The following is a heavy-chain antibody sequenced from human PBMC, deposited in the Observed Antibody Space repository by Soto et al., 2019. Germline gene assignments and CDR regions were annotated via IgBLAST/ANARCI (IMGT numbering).Heavy chain of an antibody. V-gene: IGHV2-5*01. J-gene: IGHJ6*02. D-gene: IGHD3-3*01. Sequence: QITLKESGPTLVKPTQTLTLTCTFSGFSLSTSGVGVGWIRQPPGKALEWLALIYWNDDKRYSPSLKSRLTITKDTSKNQVVLTMTNMDPVDTATYYCAHSRKEGYYDFWSGHQSYYSYGMDVWGQGTTVTVSS. CDR3: AHSRKEGYYDFWSGHQSYYSYGMDV. CDR2: IYWNDDK. CDR1: GFSLSTSGVG.